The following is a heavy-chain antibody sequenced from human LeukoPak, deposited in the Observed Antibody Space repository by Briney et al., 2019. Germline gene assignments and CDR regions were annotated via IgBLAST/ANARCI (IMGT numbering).Heavy chain of an antibody. CDR2: IKQGGGEI. CDR1: GFTFSTHW. CDR3: ARAAAAGVDY. V-gene: IGHV3-7*03. Sequence: GGSLRLSCAASGFTFSTHWMSWVRQAPGKGLEWVAHIKQGGGEIHYVDSVKGRFTISRDNARNSLYLQMNSLRAEDTAVYYCARAAAAGVDYWGQGTLVTVSS. J-gene: IGHJ4*02. D-gene: IGHD6-13*01.